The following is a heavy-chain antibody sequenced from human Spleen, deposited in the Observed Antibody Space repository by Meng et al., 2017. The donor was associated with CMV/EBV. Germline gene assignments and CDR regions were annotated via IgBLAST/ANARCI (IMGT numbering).Heavy chain of an antibody. J-gene: IGHJ6*02. V-gene: IGHV1-18*01. D-gene: IGHD3-3*01. Sequence: ASVKVSCKASGYTFTSYGISWVRQAPGQGLEWMGWISAYNGNTNYAQKLQGRVTMTTDTSTSTAYMELRSLRSDDTAVYYCARSYDFWSGLYYYYGMDVWGQGTTVTVSS. CDR1: GYTFTSYG. CDR3: ARSYDFWSGLYYYYGMDV. CDR2: ISAYNGNT.